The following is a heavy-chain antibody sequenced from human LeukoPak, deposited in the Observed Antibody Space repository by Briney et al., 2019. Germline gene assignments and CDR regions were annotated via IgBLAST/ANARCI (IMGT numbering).Heavy chain of an antibody. CDR3: ARHVWGSGFDY. V-gene: IGHV4-59*08. Sequence: SETLSLTCTVSGGSISSYYWSWIRQPPGKGLEWIGYIYYSGSTNYNYNPSLKSRVTISVDTSKNQFSLKLSSVTAADTAVYYCARHVWGSGFDYWGQGTLVTVSS. CDR1: GGSISSYY. D-gene: IGHD7-27*01. CDR2: IYYSGSTNY. J-gene: IGHJ4*02.